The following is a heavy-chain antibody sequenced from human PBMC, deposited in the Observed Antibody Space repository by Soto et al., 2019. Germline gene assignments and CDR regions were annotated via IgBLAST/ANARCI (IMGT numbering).Heavy chain of an antibody. Sequence: ASVKVSCKASGYIFINYYIHWVRQAPGQGLEWIGIINPNGGSTNYAQKFRGRVTMARDTSTSTVYMDLSSLRSDDTAVYYCAIVLEYDSSGYPFDYWGQGTLVPVSS. CDR3: AIVLEYDSSGYPFDY. D-gene: IGHD3-22*01. CDR1: GYIFINYY. CDR2: INPNGGST. J-gene: IGHJ4*02. V-gene: IGHV1-46*01.